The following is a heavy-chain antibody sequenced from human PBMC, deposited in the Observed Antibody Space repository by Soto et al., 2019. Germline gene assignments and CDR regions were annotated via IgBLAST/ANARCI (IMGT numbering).Heavy chain of an antibody. CDR2: INRDGSEK. J-gene: IGHJ1*01. CDR3: ARELIVGPAEYFQR. CDR1: GFTFSSSW. Sequence: GGSLRLSCAVSGFTFSSSWMSWVRQTPGKGLEWVANINRDGSEKYYVDSVKGRFTISRDNAKNSLYLQMNSLRAEDTAVYYCARELIVGPAEYFQRWGQGXLVTVYS. V-gene: IGHV3-7*01. D-gene: IGHD1-26*01.